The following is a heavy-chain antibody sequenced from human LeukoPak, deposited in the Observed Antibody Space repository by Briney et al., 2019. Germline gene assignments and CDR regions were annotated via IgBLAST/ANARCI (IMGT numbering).Heavy chain of an antibody. V-gene: IGHV4-39*01. D-gene: IGHD6-19*01. Sequence: SETLSLTCTVSGASISSSSHYWGWIRQPPGKGLEWMGSVHYSGSTYYNPTLKTRVTISVDLSQNQFSLRLSSVTAADTAVYYCARRGYSSGYYYLDYWGQGTLVAVSS. CDR3: ARRGYSSGYYYLDY. CDR2: VHYSGST. CDR1: GASISSSSHY. J-gene: IGHJ4*02.